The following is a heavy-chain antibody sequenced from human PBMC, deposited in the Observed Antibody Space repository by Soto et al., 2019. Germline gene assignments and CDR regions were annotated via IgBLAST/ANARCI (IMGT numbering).Heavy chain of an antibody. CDR1: GVIFSDFG. D-gene: IGHD3-22*01. Sequence: GGSLRLSCEGSGVIFSDFGIHWVRQAPGKGPEWVAVIWYDGSNKYSADSGRGRFTISRDNSKKTVYLERNSLRAEDTSVYYGARGYSSGSMTLDYWGQGTLVTVSS. V-gene: IGHV3-33*01. CDR2: IWYDGSNK. CDR3: ARGYSSGSMTLDY. J-gene: IGHJ4*02.